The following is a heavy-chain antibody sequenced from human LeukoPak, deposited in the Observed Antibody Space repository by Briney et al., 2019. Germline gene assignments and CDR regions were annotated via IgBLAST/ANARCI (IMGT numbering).Heavy chain of an antibody. J-gene: IGHJ4*02. CDR1: GFIFSSYA. D-gene: IGHD6-19*01. CDR3: ARDERQWLPVDYFDY. CDR2: ISGSGGST. Sequence: PGGSLRLSCAASGFIFSSYAMSWVRQAPGKGLEWVSAISGSGGSTYYADSVKGRITISRDNSKNTLYPQMNSLRAEDTAVYYCARDERQWLPVDYFDYWGQGTLVTVSS. V-gene: IGHV3-23*01.